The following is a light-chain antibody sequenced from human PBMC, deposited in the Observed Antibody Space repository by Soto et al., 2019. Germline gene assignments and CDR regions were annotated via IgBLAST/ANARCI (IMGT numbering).Light chain of an antibody. V-gene: IGKV1-12*01. CDR3: QQDKSFTIT. Sequence: DIQVTQSPPSMAASVGDRVTITCRTSQDIGNWMTWYQQKPGNAPKIMIYSASTLVRGVPSRFSGSGSGTEVTITISGLKREDAVTYYCQQDKSFTITFGQGTRLEIK. CDR1: QDIGNW. CDR2: SAS. J-gene: IGKJ5*01.